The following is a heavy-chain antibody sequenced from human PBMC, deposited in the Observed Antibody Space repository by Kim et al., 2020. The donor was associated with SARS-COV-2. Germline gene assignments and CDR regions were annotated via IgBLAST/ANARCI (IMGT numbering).Heavy chain of an antibody. CDR2: ISSSSSYT. Sequence: GGSLRLSCAASGFTFSDYYMSWIRQAPGKGLEWVSYISSSSSYTNYADSVKGRFTISRDNAKNSLYLQMNSLRAEDTAVYYCARDSGSEGIAAEFDYWGQGTLVTVSS. CDR1: GFTFSDYY. D-gene: IGHD6-13*01. J-gene: IGHJ4*02. V-gene: IGHV3-11*05. CDR3: ARDSGSEGIAAEFDY.